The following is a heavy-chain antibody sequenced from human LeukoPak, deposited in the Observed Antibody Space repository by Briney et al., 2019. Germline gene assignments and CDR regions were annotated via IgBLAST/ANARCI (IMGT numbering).Heavy chain of an antibody. D-gene: IGHD5-24*01. Sequence: GGSLRLSCAASGFTFSSYGMSWVRQAPGKGLEWVANIKQDGSEKYYVDSVKGRFTISRDNAKNSLYLQMNSLRAEDTAVYYCARPLRDGYNFDAFDIWGQGTMVSVSS. CDR1: GFTFSSYG. J-gene: IGHJ3*02. V-gene: IGHV3-7*05. CDR3: ARPLRDGYNFDAFDI. CDR2: IKQDGSEK.